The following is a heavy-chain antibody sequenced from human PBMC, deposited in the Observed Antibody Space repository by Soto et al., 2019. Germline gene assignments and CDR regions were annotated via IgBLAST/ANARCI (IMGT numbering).Heavy chain of an antibody. CDR1: GFKFSNYA. CDR3: AKDRRAGGNSAFYFDF. D-gene: IGHD3-16*01. Sequence: GGSLRLSCAASGFKFSNYAMSWVRQAPGKGLEWVSLISATGGGTYYADSVKGRFTISRDNSHNTLYLQVHSLTAEDTAVFYCAKDRRAGGNSAFYFDFWGQGAQVTVSS. J-gene: IGHJ4*02. V-gene: IGHV3-23*01. CDR2: ISATGGGT.